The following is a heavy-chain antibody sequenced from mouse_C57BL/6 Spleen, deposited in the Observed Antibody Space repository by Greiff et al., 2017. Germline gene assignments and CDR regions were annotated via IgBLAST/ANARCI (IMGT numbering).Heavy chain of an antibody. CDR3: AKPYYDYESWFAY. V-gene: IGHV1-80*01. CDR2: IYPGDGDT. D-gene: IGHD2-4*01. CDR1: GYAFSSYW. Sequence: VQLQQSGAELVKPGASVKISCKASGYAFSSYWMNWVKQRPGKGLEWIGQIYPGDGDTNYNGKFKGKATLTADKSSSTAYMQLSSLTSEDSAVYFCAKPYYDYESWFAYWGQGTLVTVSA. J-gene: IGHJ3*01.